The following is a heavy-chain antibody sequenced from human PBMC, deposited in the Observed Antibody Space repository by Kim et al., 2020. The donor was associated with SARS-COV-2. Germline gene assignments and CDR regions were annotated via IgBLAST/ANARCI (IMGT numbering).Heavy chain of an antibody. CDR2: INHSGST. V-gene: IGHV4-34*01. CDR3: ARAFPYYYDSSGYSDY. Sequence: SETLSLTCAVYGGSFSGYYWSWIRQPPGKGLEWIGEINHSGSTNYNPSLKSRVTISVDTSKNQFSLKLSSVTAADTAVYYCARAFPYYYDSSGYSDYWG. J-gene: IGHJ4*01. D-gene: IGHD3-22*01. CDR1: GGSFSGYY.